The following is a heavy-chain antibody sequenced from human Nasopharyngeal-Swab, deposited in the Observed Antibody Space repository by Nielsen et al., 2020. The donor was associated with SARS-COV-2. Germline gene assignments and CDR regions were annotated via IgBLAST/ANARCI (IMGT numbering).Heavy chain of an antibody. J-gene: IGHJ4*02. V-gene: IGHV3-9*01. D-gene: IGHD5-18*01. CDR1: GFTFDDYA. Sequence: GGSLRLSCAASGFTFDDYAMHWVRPAPGKGLEWVSGITWNSGNKGYAESVQGRFTISRDNARNSLYLQMNSLRAEDTALYYCAKARRTDTYGFESFDYWGQGTLVTVSS. CDR2: ITWNSGNK. CDR3: AKARRTDTYGFESFDY.